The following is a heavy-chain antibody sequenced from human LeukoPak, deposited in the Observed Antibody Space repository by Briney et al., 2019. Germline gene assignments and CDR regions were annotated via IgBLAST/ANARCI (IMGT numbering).Heavy chain of an antibody. Sequence: PGGSLRLSCAASGFTFSDYYMSWIRQAPGKGLEWVSYISSSGSTIYYADSVKGRFTISRDNAKNSLYLQMNSLRAEDTAVYYCARNLEMATMGVYYFDYWGQGTLVTVSS. D-gene: IGHD5-24*01. CDR3: ARNLEMATMGVYYFDY. V-gene: IGHV3-11*01. CDR1: GFTFSDYY. CDR2: ISSSGSTI. J-gene: IGHJ4*02.